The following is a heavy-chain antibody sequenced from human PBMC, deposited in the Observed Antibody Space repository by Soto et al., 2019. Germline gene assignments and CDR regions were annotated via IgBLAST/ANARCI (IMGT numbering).Heavy chain of an antibody. Sequence: GESLKISCKGSGYSFTSYWIGWVRQMPGKGLEWMGIIYPGDSDTRYSPSFQGQVTISADKSISTAYLQWSSLKASDTAMYYCAGHVPYSSSWPKTSLYYYYGMDVWGQGTTVTVSS. CDR3: AGHVPYSSSWPKTSLYYYYGMDV. CDR2: IYPGDSDT. CDR1: GYSFTSYW. J-gene: IGHJ6*02. D-gene: IGHD6-13*01. V-gene: IGHV5-51*01.